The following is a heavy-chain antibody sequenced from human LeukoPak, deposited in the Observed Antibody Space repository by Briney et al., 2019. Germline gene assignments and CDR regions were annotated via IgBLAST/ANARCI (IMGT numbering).Heavy chain of an antibody. V-gene: IGHV4-4*07. J-gene: IGHJ6*03. Sequence: SETLSLTCTVSGGSISSYYWSWLRQPAGKGLEWIGRIYTSGSTNYNPSLKSRVTMSVDTSKNQFSLKLSSVTAADTAVYYCARHIAAAGVYYYYYMDVWGKGTTVTVSS. CDR2: IYTSGST. CDR1: GGSISSYY. D-gene: IGHD6-13*01. CDR3: ARHIAAAGVYYYYYMDV.